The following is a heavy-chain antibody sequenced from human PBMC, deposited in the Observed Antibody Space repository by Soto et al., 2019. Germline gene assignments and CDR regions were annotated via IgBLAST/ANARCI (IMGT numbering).Heavy chain of an antibody. J-gene: IGHJ4*02. CDR3: ARGGKLNDLDY. CDR1: GFTFSSYG. V-gene: IGHV3-33*01. Sequence: QVQLVESGGGVVQPGRSLRLSCAASGFTFSSYGMHWVRQAPGKGLEWVAVIWYDGSNKYYADSVKGRFTIYRDNSKNTLYLQMNSLRAEDTAVYYCARGGKLNDLDYWGQGTLVTVSS. CDR2: IWYDGSNK. D-gene: IGHD3-16*01.